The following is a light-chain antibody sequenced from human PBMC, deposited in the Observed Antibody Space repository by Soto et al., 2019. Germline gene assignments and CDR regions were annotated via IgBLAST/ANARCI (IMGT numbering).Light chain of an antibody. Sequence: QSVLTQPPSVSAAPGQKVPISCSGSSSNIGNNYVSWYQQFPGTVPKLLVSDTNDRPSGIPDRFSASRSGTSATLGITGLQTGDEADYYCAVWDISLSGVLFGGGTQLTVL. J-gene: IGLJ2*01. CDR2: DTN. CDR1: SSNIGNNY. CDR3: AVWDISLSGVL. V-gene: IGLV1-51*01.